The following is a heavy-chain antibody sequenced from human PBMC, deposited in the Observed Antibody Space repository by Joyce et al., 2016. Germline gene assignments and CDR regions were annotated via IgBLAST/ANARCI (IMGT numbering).Heavy chain of an antibody. J-gene: IGHJ6*02. Sequence: QVHLVESGGGLVKPGGSLSLSCAASGFTFTDYDMTWMRQAPGKGPEWVSYINSTGRDINYADSVKGRFTISRDNAKRSIYLQMNSLRAEDTAVYYCARTARLVDVWGQGTTVTVSS. CDR2: INSTGRDI. CDR1: GFTFTDYD. V-gene: IGHV3-11*01. CDR3: ARTARLVDV. D-gene: IGHD6-6*01.